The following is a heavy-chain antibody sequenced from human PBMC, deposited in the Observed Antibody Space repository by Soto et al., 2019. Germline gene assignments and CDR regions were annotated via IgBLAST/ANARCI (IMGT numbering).Heavy chain of an antibody. J-gene: IGHJ4*02. CDR2: MFYSGST. CDR3: ARDYDSSGYYYQY. V-gene: IGHV4-59*01. Sequence: SETLSLTCTVSGGSITTYYWSWIRQPPGKGLEWIGYMFYSGSTNYNPSLKSRDTKSEDTSKNQFSLKLSSVTAADTAVYYCARDYDSSGYYYQYWGQGTLVTVS. D-gene: IGHD3-22*01. CDR1: GGSITTYY.